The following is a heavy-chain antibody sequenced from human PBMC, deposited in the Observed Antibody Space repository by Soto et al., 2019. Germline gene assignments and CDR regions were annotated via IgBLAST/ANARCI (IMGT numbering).Heavy chain of an antibody. CDR2: ISWNSGSI. Sequence: GGSLRLSCAASGFTFDDYAMHWVRQAPGKGLEWVSGISWNSGSIGYADSVKGRFTISRDNAKNSLYLQMNSLRAEDTALYYCAKDFSPWLVRRISYYMDVWGKGTTVTVSS. CDR1: GFTFDDYA. CDR3: AKDFSPWLVRRISYYMDV. V-gene: IGHV3-9*01. J-gene: IGHJ6*03. D-gene: IGHD6-19*01.